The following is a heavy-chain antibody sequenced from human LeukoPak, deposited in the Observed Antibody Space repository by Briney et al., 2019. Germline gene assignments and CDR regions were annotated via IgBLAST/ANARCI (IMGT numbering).Heavy chain of an antibody. Sequence: PGGSLRLSCAASGFTFSNYWMHWVRQAPGKGLVWVPRVNSDGSSTSYADPVKGRFTISRDNAKNTVYLQMNSLRAEDTAVYYCGRGGKVEQLVLARWGQGSLVTVSS. CDR3: GRGGKVEQLVLAR. V-gene: IGHV3-74*01. CDR2: VNSDGSST. J-gene: IGHJ4*02. CDR1: GFTFSNYW. D-gene: IGHD6-13*01.